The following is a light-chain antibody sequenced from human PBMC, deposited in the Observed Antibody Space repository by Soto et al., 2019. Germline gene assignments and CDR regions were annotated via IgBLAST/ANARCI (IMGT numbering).Light chain of an antibody. CDR3: QSYACSRSAWV. CDR2: DDT. CDR1: SCNIATGYD. J-gene: IGLJ2*01. Sequence: QSVLTQPPSVSGAPGKTVTISCTGTSCNIATGYDVHWYQQLPGTAPTILIYDDTNRPSGVPDRFSGSNSGTSASLAITGLQVEAEDDDDYQSYACSRSAWVFGGGTQLTVL. V-gene: IGLV1-40*01.